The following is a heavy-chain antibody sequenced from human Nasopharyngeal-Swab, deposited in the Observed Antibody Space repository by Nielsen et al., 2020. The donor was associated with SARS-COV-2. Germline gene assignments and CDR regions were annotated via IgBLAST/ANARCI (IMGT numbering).Heavy chain of an antibody. CDR3: TTARFHCSSTSCYRWFDP. CDR2: IKSKTDGGTT. J-gene: IGHJ5*02. Sequence: WIRQPPGKGLEWVGRIKSKTDGGTTDYAAPVKGRFTISRDDPKNTLYLQMNSLKTEDTAVYYCTTARFHCSSTSCYRWFDPWGQGTLVTVSS. D-gene: IGHD2-2*01. V-gene: IGHV3-15*01.